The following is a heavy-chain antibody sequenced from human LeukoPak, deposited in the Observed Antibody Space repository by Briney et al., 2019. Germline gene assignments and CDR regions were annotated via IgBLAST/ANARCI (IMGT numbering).Heavy chain of an antibody. CDR1: GFTFSSYG. J-gene: IGHJ6*03. V-gene: IGHV3-30*02. CDR3: AKVTYSPDYYYYYYMDV. D-gene: IGHD2-21*01. CDR2: IRYDGSNK. Sequence: GGSLRLSCAASGFTFSSYGMHWVRQAPGKGLEWVAFIRYDGSNKYYADSVKGRFTISRDNSKNTLYLQMNSLRAEDTAVYYCAKVTYSPDYYYYYYMDVWGKGTTVTISS.